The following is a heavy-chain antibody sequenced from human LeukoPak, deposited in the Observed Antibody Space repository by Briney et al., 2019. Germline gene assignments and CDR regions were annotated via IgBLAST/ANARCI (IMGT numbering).Heavy chain of an antibody. J-gene: IGHJ4*02. CDR1: GYSISSGYY. Sequence: SETLSLTCTVSGYSISSGYYWGWIRQPPGKGLEWIGSIYHSGSTYYNPSLKSRVTISVDTSKNQFSLKLSSVTAADTAVYYCARLVVVAATTPHFDYWGQGTLVTVSS. CDR2: IYHSGST. V-gene: IGHV4-38-2*02. CDR3: ARLVVVAATTPHFDY. D-gene: IGHD2-15*01.